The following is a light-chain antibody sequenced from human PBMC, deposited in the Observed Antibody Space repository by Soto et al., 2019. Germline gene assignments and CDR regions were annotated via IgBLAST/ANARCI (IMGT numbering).Light chain of an antibody. CDR1: SSDVGSTFNY. J-gene: IGLJ3*02. CDR2: DVN. Sequence: QSVLTQPASVSGSPGQSITISCTGTSSDVGSTFNYVSWYQHHPGKAPRLIMSDVNHRPSGVSDRFSGSKSGNTASLTISGLQAEEEGHYFCSAYSTGSTPVLFGGGTKLTVL. CDR3: SAYSTGSTPVL. V-gene: IGLV2-14*03.